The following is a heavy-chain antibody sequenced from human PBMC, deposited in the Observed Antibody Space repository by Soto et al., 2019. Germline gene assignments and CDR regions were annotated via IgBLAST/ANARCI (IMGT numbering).Heavy chain of an antibody. CDR1: GYTFTDYW. CDR2: IDPSDSYT. Sequence: EVQLVQSGAEVKKPGESLRIACKGSGYTFTDYWINWVRQMPGKGLEWMGRIDPSDSYTKYSPSFQGHVTISADKSISTAYLEWSSLEASGTAMYYCARARSITIFGVVGFEMDVWGQGTTVTVSS. V-gene: IGHV5-10-1*03. D-gene: IGHD3-3*01. J-gene: IGHJ6*02. CDR3: ARARSITIFGVVGFEMDV.